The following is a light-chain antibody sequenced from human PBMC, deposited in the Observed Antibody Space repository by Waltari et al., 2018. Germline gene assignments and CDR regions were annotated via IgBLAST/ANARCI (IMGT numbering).Light chain of an antibody. CDR2: GAS. V-gene: IGKV3-15*01. J-gene: IGKJ3*01. CDR1: QSVSNH. Sequence: EKVMTQSPATLPVSPGERATLPCRASQSVSNHLAWYQQRPGQAPRLLIYGASSRAAGVPARFSGSGSGTEFTLSIDSLQSEDFALYFCQQYNSWPFTFGPGTQVDIK. CDR3: QQYNSWPFT.